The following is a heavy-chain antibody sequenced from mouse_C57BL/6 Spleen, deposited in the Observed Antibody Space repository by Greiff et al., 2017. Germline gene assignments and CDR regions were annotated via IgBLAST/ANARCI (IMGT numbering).Heavy chain of an antibody. CDR1: GYAFSSSW. Sequence: VQLVESGPELVKPGASVKISCKASGYAFSSSWMNWVKQRPGKGLEWIGRIYPGDGDTNYNGKFKGKATLTADKSSSTAYMQLSSLTSEDSAVYFCARGIGYIYYAMDYWGQGTSVTVSS. D-gene: IGHD1-3*01. CDR2: IYPGDGDT. J-gene: IGHJ4*01. V-gene: IGHV1-82*01. CDR3: ARGIGYIYYAMDY.